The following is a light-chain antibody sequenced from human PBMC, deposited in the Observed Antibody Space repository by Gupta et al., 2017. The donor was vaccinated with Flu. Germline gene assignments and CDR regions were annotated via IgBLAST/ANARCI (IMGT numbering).Light chain of an antibody. CDR3: QQHMKAPLT. CDR1: QDIITS. V-gene: IGKV1-16*01. J-gene: IGKJ4*01. CDR2: AAS. Sequence: DIQMTQSPSSLSASVGDRVTITCRASQDIITSFAWYQQKPGKTPKALIYAASTLPAGGTSRFSGSGSGTYFKLTNSSLQPEDFATYYGQQHMKAPLTFGGGTKVEIK.